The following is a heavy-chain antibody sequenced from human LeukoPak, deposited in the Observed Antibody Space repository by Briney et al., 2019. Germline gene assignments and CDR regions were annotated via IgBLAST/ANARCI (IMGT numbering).Heavy chain of an antibody. CDR3: AKDIELFMS. Sequence: GGSLRLSCAASGFTFRNFAMSWVRQAPGKGLEWVSGLSHGGTRTFYAASVKGRFTISRDDPNSTLFLQMDNLRVEDTATYYCAKDIELFMSWGQGTLVIVSS. D-gene: IGHD1-26*01. CDR2: LSHGGTRT. J-gene: IGHJ5*02. V-gene: IGHV3-23*01. CDR1: GFTFRNFA.